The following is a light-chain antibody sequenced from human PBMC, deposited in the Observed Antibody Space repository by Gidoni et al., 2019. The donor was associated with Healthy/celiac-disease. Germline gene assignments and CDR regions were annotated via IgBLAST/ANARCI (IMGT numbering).Light chain of an antibody. CDR1: QSGSSSY. J-gene: IGKJ3*01. CDR3: QQYGSSLFT. V-gene: IGKV3-20*01. CDR2: GAS. Sequence: EIVLTQSPGTLSLSPGERATLSSRASQSGSSSYLAWYQQKPGQAPRLLIYGASSRATGIPDRFSGSGSGTDFTLTISRLEPEDFAVYYCQQYGSSLFTFGPGTKVDIK.